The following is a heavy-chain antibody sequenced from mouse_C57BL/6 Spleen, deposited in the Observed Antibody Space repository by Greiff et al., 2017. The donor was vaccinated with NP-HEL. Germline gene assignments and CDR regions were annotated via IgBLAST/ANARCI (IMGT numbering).Heavy chain of an antibody. Sequence: VQLQQSGPELVKPGASVKISCKASGYAFSSSWMNWVKQRPGKGLEWIGLIYPGDGDTNYNGKFKGKATLTADKSSSTAYMQLSSLTSEDSAVYFCARDYGNYGYWGQGTTLTVSS. CDR3: ARDYGNYGY. CDR2: IYPGDGDT. J-gene: IGHJ2*01. CDR1: GYAFSSSW. D-gene: IGHD2-1*01. V-gene: IGHV1-82*01.